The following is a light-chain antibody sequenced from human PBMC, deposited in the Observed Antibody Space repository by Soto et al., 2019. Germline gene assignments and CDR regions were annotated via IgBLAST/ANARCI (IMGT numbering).Light chain of an antibody. Sequence: QSALTQPPSVSGAPGQRVTISCTGSSSNIGAGYDVLWYQQLPGTARKLLIYGNSNRPSGVPDRFSGSKSGTSASLAITGLQAEDEAYYYCQSYDSSLSGSVFGGGTQLTVL. CDR3: QSYDSSLSGSV. J-gene: IGLJ2*01. V-gene: IGLV1-40*01. CDR2: GNS. CDR1: SSNIGAGYD.